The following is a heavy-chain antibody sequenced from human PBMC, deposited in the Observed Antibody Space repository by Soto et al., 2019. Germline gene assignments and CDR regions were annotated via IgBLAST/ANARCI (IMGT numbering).Heavy chain of an antibody. CDR3: ARVLPAAIRPLLYTSRSGAFDI. CDR2: TYYRSKWYY. Sequence: SQTLSLTCAITGDSVSSNSAGWSWVRQSPSRGLEWLGRTYYRSKWYYEYAVSVRGRITINPDTSKNQYSLQLSSVTAADTAVYYCARVLPAAIRPLLYTSRSGAFDIWGQGTMVTVSS. V-gene: IGHV6-1*01. CDR1: GDSVSSNSAG. J-gene: IGHJ3*02. D-gene: IGHD2-2*02.